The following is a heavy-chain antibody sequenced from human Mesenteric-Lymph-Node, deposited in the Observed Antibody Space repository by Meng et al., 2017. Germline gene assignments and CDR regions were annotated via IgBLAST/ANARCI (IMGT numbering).Heavy chain of an antibody. CDR1: GDSISNYY. V-gene: IGHV4-59*01. J-gene: IGHJ4*02. Sequence: QVQLQESGPGRVKSSETLSLTCTVSGDSISNYYWGWIRQSPGKGLEWIGYINSRGSTNNNPSLKSRATISVDTSKNQFSLKLSSVTAADTAVYYCVRDKLSGWSAFDSWGQGTLVTVSS. CDR3: VRDKLSGWSAFDS. CDR2: INSRGST. D-gene: IGHD6-19*01.